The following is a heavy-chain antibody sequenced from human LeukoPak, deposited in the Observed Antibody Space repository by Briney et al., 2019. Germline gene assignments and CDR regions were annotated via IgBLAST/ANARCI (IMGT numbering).Heavy chain of an antibody. V-gene: IGHV1-69*13. CDR3: AREIEIGRAFDY. Sequence: ASVRVSCKASGGTFSSYAISWVRQAPGQGLEWMGGIIPIFGTANCAQKFQGRVTITADESTSTAYMELSSLRSEDTAVYYCAREIEIGRAFDYWGQGTLVTVSS. D-gene: IGHD5-24*01. J-gene: IGHJ4*02. CDR1: GGTFSSYA. CDR2: IIPIFGTA.